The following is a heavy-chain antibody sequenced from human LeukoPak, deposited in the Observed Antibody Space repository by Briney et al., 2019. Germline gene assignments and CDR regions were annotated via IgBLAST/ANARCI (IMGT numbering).Heavy chain of an antibody. CDR3: ARAPSYYDFWSGYSYNWFDP. J-gene: IGHJ5*02. D-gene: IGHD3-3*01. CDR1: GGSISSGGYY. CDR2: IYYSGST. V-gene: IGHV4-31*03. Sequence: KTSQTLSLTCTVSGGSISSGGYYWSWIRQHPGKGLEWIRYIYYSGSTYYNPSLKSRVTISVDTSKNQFSLKLSSVTAADTAVYYCARAPSYYDFWSGYSYNWFDPWGRGTLVTVSS.